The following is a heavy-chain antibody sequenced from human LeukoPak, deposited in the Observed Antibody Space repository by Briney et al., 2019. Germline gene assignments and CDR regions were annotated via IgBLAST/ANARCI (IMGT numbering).Heavy chain of an antibody. D-gene: IGHD3-22*01. CDR1: GGSISSSSYY. Sequence: SGTLSLTCTVSGGSISSSSYYWSWIRQPPGKGLEWIGYIYYSGSTNYNPSLKSRVTISVDTSKNQFSLKLSSVTAADTAVYYCARQRYYYDSSGYSSFDPWGQGTLVTVSS. V-gene: IGHV4-61*01. CDR2: IYYSGST. CDR3: ARQRYYYDSSGYSSFDP. J-gene: IGHJ5*02.